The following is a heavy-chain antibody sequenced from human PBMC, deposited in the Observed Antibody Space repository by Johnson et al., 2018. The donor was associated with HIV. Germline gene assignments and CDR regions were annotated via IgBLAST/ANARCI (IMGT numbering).Heavy chain of an antibody. CDR3: RRMTHSNFWGGDTFDI. CDR2: ISYDGSNK. J-gene: IGHJ3*02. V-gene: IGHV3-30*03. CDR1: GFTFSSYD. Sequence: VQLMESGGGVVRPGGSLRLSCAASGFTFSSYDMHWVRQAPGKRLEWVALISYDGSNKYYADSVKGRFTISRDNSKNTPYLQINSLKTEDTAVYYCRRMTHSNFWGGDTFDIWGQGQVVTVSS. D-gene: IGHD3-3*01.